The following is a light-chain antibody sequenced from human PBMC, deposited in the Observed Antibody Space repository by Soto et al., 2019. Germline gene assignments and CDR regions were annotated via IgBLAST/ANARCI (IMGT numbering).Light chain of an antibody. Sequence: FMLTQPHSVSESPGQTVTISCTRSSGSIASTYVQWYQQRPGSAPTTVIYQNSQRPSEVPNRFSGSIDSSSNSASLTISGLKTEDEADDFCQTYDSINQVFGGGTKLTVL. CDR3: QTYDSINQV. CDR2: QNS. CDR1: SGSIASTY. V-gene: IGLV6-57*03. J-gene: IGLJ2*01.